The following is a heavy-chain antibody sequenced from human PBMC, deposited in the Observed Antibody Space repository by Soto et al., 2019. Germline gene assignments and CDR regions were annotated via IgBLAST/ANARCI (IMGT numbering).Heavy chain of an antibody. CDR3: SSRPPEGFDP. J-gene: IGHJ5*02. CDR1: GASISRSPYC. V-gene: IGHV4-39*01. CDR2: LCYSGK. Sequence: PSETLSLTCTVSGASISRSPYCWAWIRQPPGKGLEWVGSLCYSGKYYRPSLKSRVTISVDTYKNQLSLNLTSVTAADTATYYCSSRPPEGFDPWGQGTLVTVSS.